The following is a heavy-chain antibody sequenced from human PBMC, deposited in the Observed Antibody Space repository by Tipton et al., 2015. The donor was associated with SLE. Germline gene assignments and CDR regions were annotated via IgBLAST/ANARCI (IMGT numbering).Heavy chain of an antibody. V-gene: IGHV3-23*01. CDR3: ARDAWYYYGSGSYYKTSLFDY. J-gene: IGHJ4*02. CDR1: GFTFSSYA. Sequence: SLRLSCAASGFTFSSYAMTWVRQAPGKGLEWVSSIRGSGATTYYADSVKGRFTISRDNSKNTLYLQMNSLRAEDTAVYYCARDAWYYYGSGSYYKTSLFDYWGQGTLVTVSS. CDR2: IRGSGATT. D-gene: IGHD3-10*01.